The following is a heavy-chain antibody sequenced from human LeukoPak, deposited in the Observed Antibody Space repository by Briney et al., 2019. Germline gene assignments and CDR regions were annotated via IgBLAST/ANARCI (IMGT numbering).Heavy chain of an antibody. Sequence: SQTLSLTCTVSGGSISSGSYYWSWIRQPAGKGLEWIGRIYTSGSTNYNPSLKSRVTISVDTSKNQFSLKLSSVTAADTAVYYCARSESYWGQGTLVTVSS. CDR2: IYTSGST. V-gene: IGHV4-61*02. CDR3: ARSESY. J-gene: IGHJ4*02. CDR1: GGSISSGSYY.